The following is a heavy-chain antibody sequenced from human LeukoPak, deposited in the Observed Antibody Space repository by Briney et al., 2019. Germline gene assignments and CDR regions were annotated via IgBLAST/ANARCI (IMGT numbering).Heavy chain of an antibody. CDR3: AKSAYYDASGYYREYYFDY. CDR1: GFSFSNYA. CDR2: ISGSGGST. D-gene: IGHD3-22*01. V-gene: IGHV3-23*01. J-gene: IGHJ4*02. Sequence: PGGSLRLSCVPSGFSFSNYAMSWVRQAPGKGLEWVSSISGSGGSTHYADSVKGGFTISRDKTKNTLYMQMNSLRAEDTAVYYCAKSAYYDASGYYREYYFDYWGQGTLVTVSS.